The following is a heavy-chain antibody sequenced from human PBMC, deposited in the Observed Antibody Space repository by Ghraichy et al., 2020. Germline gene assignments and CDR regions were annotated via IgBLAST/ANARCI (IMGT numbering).Heavy chain of an antibody. Sequence: SDTLSLTCAVSGGSISSGGYSWSWIRQPPGKGLEWIGYIYHSGSTYYNPSLKSRVTISVDRSKNQFSLKLSSVTAADTAVYYCAGQNLDYDFWSGSRNGMDVLGQGTTVTVSS. V-gene: IGHV4-30-2*01. D-gene: IGHD3-3*01. CDR1: GGSISSGGYS. J-gene: IGHJ6*02. CDR3: AGQNLDYDFWSGSRNGMDV. CDR2: IYHSGST.